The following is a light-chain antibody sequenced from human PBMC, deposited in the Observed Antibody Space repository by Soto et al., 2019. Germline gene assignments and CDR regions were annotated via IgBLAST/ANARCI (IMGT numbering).Light chain of an antibody. V-gene: IGLV2-14*01. CDR3: CSYTRTSNHYV. Sequence: QSVLTQPASVSRSPGQSITISCTGTGSDIDGYDYVSWYQQRPGKAPKLMIYEVRYRPSGVSNRFSGSKSGNTASLTISGLQAEDEADYYCCSYTRTSNHYVFGSGTKVTVL. CDR1: GSDIDGYDY. J-gene: IGLJ1*01. CDR2: EVR.